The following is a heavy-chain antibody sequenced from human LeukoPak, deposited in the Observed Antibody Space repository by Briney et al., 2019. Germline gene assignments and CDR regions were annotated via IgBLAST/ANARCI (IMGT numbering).Heavy chain of an antibody. CDR3: ARDPEGFGATYFDY. J-gene: IGHJ4*02. V-gene: IGHV3-23*01. Sequence: PGGSLRLSCAASGFTFSSYAMSWVRQAPGKGLEWVSAISGSGGSTYYADSVKGRFAIFRDNSKNTLYLQMNSLRAEDTAVFYCARDPEGFGATYFDYWGQGTLVTVSS. CDR1: GFTFSSYA. CDR2: ISGSGGST. D-gene: IGHD3-16*01.